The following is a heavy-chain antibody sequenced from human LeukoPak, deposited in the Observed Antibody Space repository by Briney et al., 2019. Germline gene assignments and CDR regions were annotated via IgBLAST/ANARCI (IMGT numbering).Heavy chain of an antibody. J-gene: IGHJ4*02. V-gene: IGHV4-59*01. Sequence: SETLSLTCTVSGGSISSYYWSWIRQPPGKGLEWIGYIYYSGSTNYNPSLKSRVTLSVDTSKNQFSLKLSSVTAADTAVYYCARGGTMVRGVITRFDYWGQGTLVTVCS. CDR1: GGSISSYY. CDR3: ARGGTMVRGVITRFDY. CDR2: IYYSGST. D-gene: IGHD3-10*01.